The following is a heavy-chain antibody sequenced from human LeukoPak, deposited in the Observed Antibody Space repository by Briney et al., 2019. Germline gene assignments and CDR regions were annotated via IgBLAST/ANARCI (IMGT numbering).Heavy chain of an antibody. CDR2: IWYDGSNK. Sequence: PGGSLRLSCAASGFTFSSYGMHWVRQAPGKGLEWVAVIWYDGSNKYYADSVKGRFTISRDNSKNTLYLQMNSLRAEDTAVYYCAKDRLYGDMAAFDYWGQGTLVTVSS. CDR1: GFTFSSYG. V-gene: IGHV3-33*06. D-gene: IGHD3-3*01. CDR3: AKDRLYGDMAAFDY. J-gene: IGHJ4*02.